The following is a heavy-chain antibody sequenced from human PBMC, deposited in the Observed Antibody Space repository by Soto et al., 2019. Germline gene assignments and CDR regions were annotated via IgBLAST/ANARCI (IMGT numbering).Heavy chain of an antibody. J-gene: IGHJ6*02. Sequence: QVQLVESGGGVVQPGRSLRLSCAASGFTFSSYGMHWVRQAPGKGLEWVAVIWYDGSNKYYADSVKGRFTISRDNSKNTLYLQMNSLRAEDTAVYYCARDGRYSYGAQNYYGMDVWGHGTTVTVSS. CDR1: GFTFSSYG. CDR2: IWYDGSNK. D-gene: IGHD5-18*01. CDR3: ARDGRYSYGAQNYYGMDV. V-gene: IGHV3-33*01.